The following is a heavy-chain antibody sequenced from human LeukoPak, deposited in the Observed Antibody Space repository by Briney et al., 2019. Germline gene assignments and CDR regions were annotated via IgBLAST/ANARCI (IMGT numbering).Heavy chain of an antibody. D-gene: IGHD4-17*01. Sequence: SSETLSLTCTVSGGSISSGDYYWSWIRQPPGKGLEWIGYIYYSGSTYYNPSLKSRVTIPVDTSKNQFSLKLSSVTAADTAVYYCARATVTTYPNWYFDLWGRGTLVTVSS. V-gene: IGHV4-30-4*01. CDR2: IYYSGST. CDR1: GGSISSGDYY. J-gene: IGHJ2*01. CDR3: ARATVTTYPNWYFDL.